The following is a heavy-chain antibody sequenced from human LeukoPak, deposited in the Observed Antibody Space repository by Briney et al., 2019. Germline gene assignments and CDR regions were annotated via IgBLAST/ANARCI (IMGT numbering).Heavy chain of an antibody. D-gene: IGHD4-23*01. Sequence: ASVKVSCKASGYTFTSYAMHWVRQAPGQSLEWMGWINAGNGNTKYSQKFQGRVIITRDTSASTAYMELSSLRSEDTAVYYCARFGLNYGGNPGDYWGQGTLVTVSS. V-gene: IGHV1-3*01. CDR3: ARFGLNYGGNPGDY. CDR2: INAGNGNT. J-gene: IGHJ4*02. CDR1: GYTFTSYA.